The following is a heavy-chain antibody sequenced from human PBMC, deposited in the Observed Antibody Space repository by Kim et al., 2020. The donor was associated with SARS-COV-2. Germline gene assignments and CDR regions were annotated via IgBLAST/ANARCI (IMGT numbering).Heavy chain of an antibody. J-gene: IGHJ3*02. CDR1: GGTFSSYA. V-gene: IGHV1-69*13. CDR2: IIPIFGTA. Sequence: SVKVSCKASGGTFSSYAISWVRQAPGQGLEWMGGIIPIFGTANYAQKFQGRVTITADESTSTAYMELSSLRSEDTAVYYCTARLSGSYHTKWRPAFDIWGQGTMVTVSS. CDR3: TARLSGSYHTKWRPAFDI. D-gene: IGHD1-26*01.